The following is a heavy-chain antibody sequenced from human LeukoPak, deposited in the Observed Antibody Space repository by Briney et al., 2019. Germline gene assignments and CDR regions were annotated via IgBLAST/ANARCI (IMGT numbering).Heavy chain of an antibody. D-gene: IGHD3-3*01. CDR3: AKDGADYDSDYFDY. CDR1: GFTFSSYA. V-gene: IGHV3-23*01. Sequence: PGESLRLSCAASGFTFSSYAMSWVRQAPGKRLEWVSRISGGGGTTYYAASVKGRFTISRDNSKNTLYLQINSLRAEDTAVYYCAKDGADYDSDYFDYWGQGTLVTVSS. J-gene: IGHJ4*02. CDR2: ISGGGGTT.